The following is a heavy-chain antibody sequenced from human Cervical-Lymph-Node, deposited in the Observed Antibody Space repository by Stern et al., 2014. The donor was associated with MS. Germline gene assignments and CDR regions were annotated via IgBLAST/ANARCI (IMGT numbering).Heavy chain of an antibody. CDR1: GYTFTNYA. CDR3: TTNYHY. J-gene: IGHJ4*02. V-gene: IGHV1-3*01. CDR2: LIVGNGHT. Sequence: VQLVQSGAEVKKPGASVKVSCKASGYTFTNYAIHWVRKAPGQGLDWMGWLIVGNGHTMYSRAFQDRINMTRDTSASTVYMELSGLRSGDTAVYYCTTNYHYWGQGTLVTVSS. D-gene: IGHD1-14*01.